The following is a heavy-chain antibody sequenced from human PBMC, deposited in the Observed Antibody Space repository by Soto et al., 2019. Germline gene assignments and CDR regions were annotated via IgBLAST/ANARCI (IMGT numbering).Heavy chain of an antibody. CDR2: ISGSGGST. Sequence: GGSLRLSCAASGFTFSSYAMSWVRQAPGKGLEWVSAISGSGGSTYYADSVKGRFTISRDNSKNTLYLQMNSLRAEDTAVYYCAKALHRKTTLFSPVDYWGQGTLVTVSS. D-gene: IGHD4-4*01. V-gene: IGHV3-23*01. J-gene: IGHJ4*02. CDR3: AKALHRKTTLFSPVDY. CDR1: GFTFSSYA.